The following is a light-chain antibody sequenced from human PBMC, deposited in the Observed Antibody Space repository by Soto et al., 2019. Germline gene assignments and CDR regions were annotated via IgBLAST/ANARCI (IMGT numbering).Light chain of an antibody. CDR2: AAS. V-gene: IGKV1-39*01. CDR3: QQSYSTPLT. J-gene: IGKJ4*01. CDR1: QSISSY. Sequence: DLPMTQVSSSMSASVGGRVTITCRASQSISSYLNWYQQKPGKAPKLLIYAASSLQSGVPSRFSGSGSGTDFTLTISSLQPEDFATYYCQQSYSTPLTFGGGTKVDIK.